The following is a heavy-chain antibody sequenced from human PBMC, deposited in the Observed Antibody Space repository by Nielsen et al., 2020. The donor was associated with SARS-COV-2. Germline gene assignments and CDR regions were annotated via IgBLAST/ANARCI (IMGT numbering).Heavy chain of an antibody. CDR1: GFTVSSNY. CDR3: ARLETSSGWDWDY. J-gene: IGHJ4*02. V-gene: IGHV3-66*04. D-gene: IGHD6-19*01. CDR2: IYSDGSA. Sequence: GGSLRLSCAASGFTVSSNYMSWVRQAAGKGLEWVSVIYSDGSASYADSVKGRFTISRDNAKNSLYLQMNSLRAEDTAVYYCARLETSSGWDWDYWGQGTLVTVSS.